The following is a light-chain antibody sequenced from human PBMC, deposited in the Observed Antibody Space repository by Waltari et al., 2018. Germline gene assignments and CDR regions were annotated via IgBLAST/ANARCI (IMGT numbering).Light chain of an antibody. CDR1: QSISSW. CDR3: QQYNSYSPT. CDR2: DAS. J-gene: IGKJ1*01. V-gene: IGKV1-5*01. Sequence: DIQMTQSPSTLAASVGDRVTISCRASQSISSWLAWYQQKPGKAPKLLIYDASSLQSGVPSRFSGSGSGTEFILTISSLQPDDFATYYCQQYNSYSPTFGQGTKVEIK.